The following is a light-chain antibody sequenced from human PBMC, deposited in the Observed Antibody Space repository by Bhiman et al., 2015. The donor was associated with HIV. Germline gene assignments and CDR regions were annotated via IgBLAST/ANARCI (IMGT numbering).Light chain of an antibody. CDR1: SSDIGDFHY. CDR2: DDT. CDR3: WSYAGTEV. J-gene: IGLJ1*01. Sequence: QSALTQPASVSGSPGQSITISCSGTSSDIGDFHYVSWYQHHPGKAPKLIIFDDTKRPSGVSDRFSGSKSGNSASLTISGLQAQDEADYYCWSYAGTEVFGSGTKVTVL. V-gene: IGLV2-23*01.